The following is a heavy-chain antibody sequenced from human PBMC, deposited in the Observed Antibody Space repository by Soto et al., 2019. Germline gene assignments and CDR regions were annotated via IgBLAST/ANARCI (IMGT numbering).Heavy chain of an antibody. Sequence: QVQLVQSGAEVKKPGASVNVSCKASGYTFTSYYIHWVRQATGQGLEWMGWINCNSGGTNYAQKFQGRVTVTRDTSISTIYMELSRLRSDDTAVYYCAREGLGGEKDYWGQGTLVTVSS. J-gene: IGHJ4*02. CDR3: AREGLGGEKDY. CDR1: GYTFTSYY. V-gene: IGHV1-2*02. D-gene: IGHD7-27*01. CDR2: INCNSGGT.